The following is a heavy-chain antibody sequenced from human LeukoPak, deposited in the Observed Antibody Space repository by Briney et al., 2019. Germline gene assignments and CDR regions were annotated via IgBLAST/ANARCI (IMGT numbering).Heavy chain of an antibody. Sequence: GGSLSLSCAASGFTFSRYAMSWVRQAPGQGREGWSALRGCGGSTYYAASVKSRFTISRDNSKNTLYLQMSSVSAEDTAVYYCARGYDFWTVGAFDIWGQGTMVTVSS. CDR2: LRGCGGST. CDR3: ARGYDFWTVGAFDI. CDR1: GFTFSRYA. J-gene: IGHJ3*02. V-gene: IGHV3-23*01. D-gene: IGHD3-3*01.